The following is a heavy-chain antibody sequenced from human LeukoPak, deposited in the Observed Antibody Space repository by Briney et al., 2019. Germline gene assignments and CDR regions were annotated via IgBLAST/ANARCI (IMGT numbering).Heavy chain of an antibody. CDR2: INPNSGGT. V-gene: IGHV1-2*02. J-gene: IGHJ3*02. CDR1: GYTFTGYY. D-gene: IGHD4-17*01. CDR3: VHMTTVTKGASDI. Sequence: GASVKVSCKASGYTFTGYYMHWVRQAPGQGLERMGWINPNSGGTNYAQKFQGRVTMTRDTSISTAYMELSRLRSDDTAVYYCVHMTTVTKGASDIWGQGTMVTVSS.